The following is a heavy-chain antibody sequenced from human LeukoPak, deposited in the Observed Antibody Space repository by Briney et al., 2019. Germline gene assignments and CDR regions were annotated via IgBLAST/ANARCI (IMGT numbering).Heavy chain of an antibody. V-gene: IGHV3-7*01. CDR1: GFTFSRYW. CDR3: ARVDGSGSIPDY. J-gene: IGHJ4*02. Sequence: TGGSLRLSCAASGFTFSRYWMSWVRQAPGKGLEWVASIKQDGSERYYVDSVMGRFTISRDNAENSLHLQMNSVRAEDTAVYYCARVDGSGSIPDYWGLGTLVIVSS. CDR2: IKQDGSER. D-gene: IGHD3-22*01.